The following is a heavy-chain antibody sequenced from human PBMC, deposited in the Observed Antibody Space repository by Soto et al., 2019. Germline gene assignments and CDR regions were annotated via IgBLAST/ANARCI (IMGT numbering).Heavy chain of an antibody. V-gene: IGHV1-3*01. CDR3: ARGIATGQLDP. Sequence: GASVKVSCKASGHTFPRYTMNWVRQAPGQRLEWMGWINPDNGNTKSSQKFQDRVIITRDTSASTAYMDLSSLRSEDTAVYYCARGIATGQLDPWGQGTLVTVSS. J-gene: IGHJ5*02. D-gene: IGHD2-15*01. CDR2: INPDNGNT. CDR1: GHTFPRYT.